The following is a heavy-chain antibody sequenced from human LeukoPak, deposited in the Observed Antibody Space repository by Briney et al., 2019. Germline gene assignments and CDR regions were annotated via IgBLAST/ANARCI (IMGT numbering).Heavy chain of an antibody. CDR3: AKAAGSGWWYYFDY. CDR2: ISYDGSNK. V-gene: IGHV3-30*18. CDR1: GFTFSSYG. Sequence: GRSLRLSCAASGFTFSSYGMHWVRQAPGKGLEWVAVISYDGSNKYYADSVKGRFTISRDNSKNMLYLQMNSLRAEDTAVYYCAKAAGSGWWYYFDYWGQGTLVTVSS. D-gene: IGHD6-19*01. J-gene: IGHJ4*02.